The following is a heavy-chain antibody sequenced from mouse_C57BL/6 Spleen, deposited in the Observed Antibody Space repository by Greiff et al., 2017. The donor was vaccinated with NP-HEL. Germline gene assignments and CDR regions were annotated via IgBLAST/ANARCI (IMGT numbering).Heavy chain of an antibody. CDR1: GYTFTSYW. V-gene: IGHV1-69*01. Sequence: QVQLQQPGAELVMPGASVKLSCKASGYTFTSYWMHWVKQRPGQGLEWIGEIDPSDSYTNYNQKFKGKSTLTVDKSSSTAYMQLSSLTSEDSAVYYCARGNYYGNYVGWFAYWGQGTLVTVSA. CDR2: IDPSDSYT. D-gene: IGHD2-1*01. J-gene: IGHJ3*01. CDR3: ARGNYYGNYVGWFAY.